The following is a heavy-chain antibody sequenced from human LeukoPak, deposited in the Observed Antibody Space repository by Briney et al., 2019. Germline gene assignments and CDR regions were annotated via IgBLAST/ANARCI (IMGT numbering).Heavy chain of an antibody. CDR2: IYYSGCT. V-gene: IGHV4-59*01. J-gene: IGHJ4*02. Sequence: GXSXSXXXWSXIRQPPGKGLEWIGYIYYSGCTHYNPSLKSRVTISVDTSKNQFSLKLSSVTAADTAVYYCARDISSSWIFDYWGQGTLVTVSS. CDR3: ARDISSSWIFDY. CDR1: GXSXSXXX. D-gene: IGHD6-13*01.